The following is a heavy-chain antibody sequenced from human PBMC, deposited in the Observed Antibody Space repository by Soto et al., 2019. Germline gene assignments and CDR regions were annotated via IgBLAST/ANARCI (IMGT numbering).Heavy chain of an antibody. D-gene: IGHD3-10*01. CDR2: ISYSGST. CDR1: GGSISSGGYS. CDR3: TRGVTMVRGVIIPWFDP. V-gene: IGHV4-30-4*01. J-gene: IGHJ5*02. Sequence: SETLSLTCAVSGGSISSGGYSWSWIRQPPGKGLEWIGYISYSGSTYYNPSLKSRVTISVDTSKNQLSLKLSSVTAADTALYYCTRGVTMVRGVIIPWFDPWGQGTLVTVS.